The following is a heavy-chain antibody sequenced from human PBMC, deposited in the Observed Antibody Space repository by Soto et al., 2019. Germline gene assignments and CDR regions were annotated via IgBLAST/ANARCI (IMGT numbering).Heavy chain of an antibody. CDR1: GGTFSSYA. V-gene: IGHV1-69*13. J-gene: IGHJ5*02. D-gene: IGHD2-2*02. CDR2: IIPIFGTA. Sequence: GASVKVSCKASGGTFSSYAISWVRQAPGQGLEWMGGIIPIFGTANYAQKFQGRVTITADESTSTAYMELSSLRSEDTAVYYCARGIVVVPAAIPVDTWFDPWGQGTLVTVSS. CDR3: ARGIVVVPAAIPVDTWFDP.